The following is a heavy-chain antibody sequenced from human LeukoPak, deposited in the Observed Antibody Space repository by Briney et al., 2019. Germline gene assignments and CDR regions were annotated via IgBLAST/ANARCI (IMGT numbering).Heavy chain of an antibody. Sequence: PSETLSLTCTVSGGSISSYYWSWIRQPPGKGLEWIGYIYYSGSTNYNPSLKSRVTISVDTSKNQFSLKLSSVTAADTAVYYCARNFRSYGMDVWGQGTTVTVSS. CDR1: GGSISSYY. CDR3: ARNFRSYGMDV. J-gene: IGHJ6*02. V-gene: IGHV4-59*01. CDR2: IYYSGST.